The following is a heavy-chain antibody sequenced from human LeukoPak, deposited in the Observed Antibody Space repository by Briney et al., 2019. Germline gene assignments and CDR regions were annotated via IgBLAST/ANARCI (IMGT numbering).Heavy chain of an antibody. Sequence: ASVKVSCKASGYTFTSYGISWVRQAPGQGLEWVGWISAYNVNTNYAQKLQGRVTMTTDTSMSTAYMELRSLRSDATAVYYCARVFSDYYESSGYTFDSWGQGTLVTVSS. CDR3: ARVFSDYYESSGYTFDS. V-gene: IGHV1-18*01. CDR1: GYTFTSYG. CDR2: ISAYNVNT. D-gene: IGHD3-22*01. J-gene: IGHJ4*02.